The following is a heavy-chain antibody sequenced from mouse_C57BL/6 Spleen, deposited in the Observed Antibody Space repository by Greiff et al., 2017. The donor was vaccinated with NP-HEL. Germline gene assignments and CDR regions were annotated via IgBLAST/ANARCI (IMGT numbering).Heavy chain of an antibody. CDR2: ISYDGSN. D-gene: IGHD4-1*01. J-gene: IGHJ1*03. CDR1: GYSITSGYS. V-gene: IGHV3-6*01. Sequence: ESGPGLVKPSQSLSLTCSVTGYSITSGYSWNWIRQFPGNKLEWMGYISYDGSNNYNPSLKNRISITRDTSKNQFFLKLNSVTTEDTATYYCARVLLGYWYFDVWGTGTTVTVSS. CDR3: ARVLLGYWYFDV.